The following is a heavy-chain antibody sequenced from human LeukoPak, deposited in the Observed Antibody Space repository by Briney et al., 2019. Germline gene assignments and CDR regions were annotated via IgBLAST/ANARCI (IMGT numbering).Heavy chain of an antibody. Sequence: GGALRLSFAASGFTYRSYELNGLGPPPGRGRAGVSYISISGSTIYYADPVKGRFTISRDNAKNSLYLQMNSLRAEDTAVYYCARDPNSGSYYPFGFDYWGQGTLVTVSS. D-gene: IGHD1-26*01. CDR3: ARDPNSGSYYPFGFDY. CDR2: ISISGSTI. V-gene: IGHV3-48*03. CDR1: GFTYRSYE. J-gene: IGHJ4*02.